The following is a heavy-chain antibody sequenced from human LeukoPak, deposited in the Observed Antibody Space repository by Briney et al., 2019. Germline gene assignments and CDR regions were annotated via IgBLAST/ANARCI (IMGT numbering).Heavy chain of an antibody. J-gene: IGHJ6*02. D-gene: IGHD2-2*01. CDR1: GYTFTSYY. Sequence: ASVNVSCTASGYTFTSYYMHWVRQAPAQGLEWMGIINPSGGSTSYAQTFQGRVTMTRDTSTSTVYMELSSLRSEDTAVYYCARGGGYCSSTSCYGNYYYYGMDVWGQGTTVTVSS. V-gene: IGHV1-46*01. CDR3: ARGGGYCSSTSCYGNYYYYGMDV. CDR2: INPSGGST.